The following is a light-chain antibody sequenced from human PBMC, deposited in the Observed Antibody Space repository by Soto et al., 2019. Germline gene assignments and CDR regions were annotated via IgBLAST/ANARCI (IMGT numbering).Light chain of an antibody. CDR3: QQYDNLPFT. Sequence: DVQMTQSPSSLSAFVGDRVTITCRASQNIRKDLYWYQQKPGKAPTLLIYAASNLQGGVPSRFSGSGSGTEFTLTISSLQPEDIATYYCQQYDNLPFTFGPGTKVDIK. V-gene: IGKV1-33*01. CDR2: AAS. J-gene: IGKJ3*01. CDR1: QNIRKD.